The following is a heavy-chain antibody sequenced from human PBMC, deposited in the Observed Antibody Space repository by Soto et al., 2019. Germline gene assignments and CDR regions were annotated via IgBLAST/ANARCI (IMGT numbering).Heavy chain of an antibody. CDR1: GFSLSTSGVG. D-gene: IGHD7-27*01. J-gene: IGHJ4*02. V-gene: IGHV2-5*02. CDR3: ARRKTGDCFDY. CDR2: IYWDDEK. Sequence: SGPTLVKPTQTLTLTCTFSGFSLSTSGVGVGWIRQPPGKALEWLELIYWDDEKRYSPSLKSRLTITKATSKNQVVLTMTNMDHVDTAQYYSARRKTGDCFDYWGQGTLVTVSS.